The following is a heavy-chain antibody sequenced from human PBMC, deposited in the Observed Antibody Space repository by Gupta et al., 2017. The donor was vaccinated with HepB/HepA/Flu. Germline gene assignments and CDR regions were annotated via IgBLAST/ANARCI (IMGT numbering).Heavy chain of an antibody. J-gene: IGHJ4*02. Sequence: EVRLVESAGGLMQPGGSLRLSCAVSGFTVSSNYITWVRQAPGKGLECVSLIDSRGTPSYAGSVKGRFTVSRDISKNTLYLQMNSLRADDAAVYYCARGFYYGSGIGQYYFDYWGQGTLVTVSS. CDR2: IDSRGTP. D-gene: IGHD3-10*01. CDR3: ARGFYYGSGIGQYYFDY. CDR1: GFTVSSNY. V-gene: IGHV3-53*01.